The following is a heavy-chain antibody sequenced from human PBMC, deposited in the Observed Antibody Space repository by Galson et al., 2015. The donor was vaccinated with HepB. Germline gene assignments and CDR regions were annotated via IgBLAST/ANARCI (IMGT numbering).Heavy chain of an antibody. CDR3: ARDSRATFGEPNWFDP. Sequence: SLRLSCAASGFTFSSYNMNWVRQVPGKGLDWISYSSATGTTIDYADSVKGRFIISRDNAKNSLYLQMNSLRVEDTAVYYCARDSRATFGEPNWFDPWGQGTLVIVSS. J-gene: IGHJ5*02. CDR2: SSATGTTI. V-gene: IGHV3-48*03. D-gene: IGHD3-3*01. CDR1: GFTFSSYN.